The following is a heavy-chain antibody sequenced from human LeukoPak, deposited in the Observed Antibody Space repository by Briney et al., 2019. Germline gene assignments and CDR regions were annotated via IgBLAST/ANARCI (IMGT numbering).Heavy chain of an antibody. J-gene: IGHJ3*02. V-gene: IGHV4-59*08. CDR2: IVYSGST. D-gene: IGHD5-24*01. CDR3: ARHREMDSYEAFDM. CDR1: GGSISSYY. Sequence: SETLSLTCTVSGGSISSYYWSWIRQPPGQGLEWIGFIVYSGSTNYNPSLKSRATISIDTSNSQLSLKLSSVTAADTAVYYCARHREMDSYEAFDMWGQGTMVTVSS.